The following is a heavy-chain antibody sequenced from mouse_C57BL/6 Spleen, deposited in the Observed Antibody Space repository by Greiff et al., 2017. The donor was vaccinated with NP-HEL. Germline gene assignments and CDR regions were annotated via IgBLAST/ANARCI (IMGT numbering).Heavy chain of an antibody. J-gene: IGHJ2*01. CDR3: AREEAKGFDY. CDR2: IDPSDSET. Sequence: VQLQQSGAELVRPGSSVKLSCKASGYTFTSYWMHWVKQRPIQGLEWIGNIDPSDSETHYNQKFKDKATLTVDKSSSTAYMQLSSLTSEDSAVYYCAREEAKGFDYWGQGTTLTVSS. V-gene: IGHV1-52*01. CDR1: GYTFTSYW.